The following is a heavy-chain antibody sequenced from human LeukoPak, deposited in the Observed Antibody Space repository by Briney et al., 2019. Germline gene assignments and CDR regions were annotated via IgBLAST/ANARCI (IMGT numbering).Heavy chain of an antibody. J-gene: IGHJ4*02. V-gene: IGHV1-18*01. Sequence: GASVKVSCKASGYTFTSYGISWVRQAPGQGLEWMGWISAYNGNTNYAQKLQGRVTMTTDTSTSTAYMELRGLRSDDTAVYYCARDNEGGIAARQGDYWGQGTLVTVSS. D-gene: IGHD6-6*01. CDR1: GYTFTSYG. CDR2: ISAYNGNT. CDR3: ARDNEGGIAARQGDY.